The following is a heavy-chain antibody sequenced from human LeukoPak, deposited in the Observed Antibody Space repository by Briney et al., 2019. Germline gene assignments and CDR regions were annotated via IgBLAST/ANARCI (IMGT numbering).Heavy chain of an antibody. J-gene: IGHJ3*02. V-gene: IGHV3-20*04. Sequence: GGSLRHSCAASGFTFEDYGMSWVRQAPGKGLEWVSGINWNGGSTGYADSVKGRFTISRDNAKNSLYLQMNSLRAEDTALYYCARGMGYGSSGYYGAFDIWAKGQWSPSLQ. CDR3: ARGMGYGSSGYYGAFDI. CDR2: INWNGGST. D-gene: IGHD3-22*01. CDR1: GFTFEDYG.